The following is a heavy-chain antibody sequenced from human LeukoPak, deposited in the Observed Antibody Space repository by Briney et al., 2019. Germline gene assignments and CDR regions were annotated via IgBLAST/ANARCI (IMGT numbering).Heavy chain of an antibody. CDR2: ISGGGGVI. J-gene: IGHJ4*02. V-gene: IGHV3-48*03. CDR1: GFTFSSFE. CDR3: ARGGAYFYVPY. Sequence: GGSLRLSCAASGFTFSSFEMNWVRQAPGEGLEWVAYISGGGGVIKYAGSVKGRFPISRENADNSLYLQMKSLRVEDTAVYYCARGGAYFYVPYWGQGTLVTVSS. D-gene: IGHD2-21*01.